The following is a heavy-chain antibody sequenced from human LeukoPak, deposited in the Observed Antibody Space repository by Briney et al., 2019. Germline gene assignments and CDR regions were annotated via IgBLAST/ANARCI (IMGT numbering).Heavy chain of an antibody. CDR1: GFTFSSYE. CDR3: ARGDSRPTY. V-gene: IGHV3-48*03. J-gene: IGHJ4*02. Sequence: PGGSLRLSCAAPGFTFSSYEMNWVRQAPGRGLEWVSYINSGGTTIYYADSVKGRFTISRDNAKNSLYLQMNSLRAEDTAVYYCARGDSRPTYWGQGTLVTVSS. CDR2: INSGGTTI. D-gene: IGHD2-15*01.